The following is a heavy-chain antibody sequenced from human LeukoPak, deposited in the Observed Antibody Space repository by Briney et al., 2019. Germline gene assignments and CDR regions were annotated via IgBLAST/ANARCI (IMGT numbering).Heavy chain of an antibody. V-gene: IGHV3-53*01. CDR1: GFTVSSNY. CDR3: TRDRWGGDYISRGMDV. Sequence: GGSLRLSCAASGFTVSSNYMSWVRQAPGKGLEWVSEIYSDGSTYYAASVKGRFSISRDNSENTVYLQMNSLRAEDTAVYYCTRDRWGGDYISRGMDVWGKGTTVTISS. CDR2: IYSDGST. J-gene: IGHJ6*04. D-gene: IGHD4-17*01.